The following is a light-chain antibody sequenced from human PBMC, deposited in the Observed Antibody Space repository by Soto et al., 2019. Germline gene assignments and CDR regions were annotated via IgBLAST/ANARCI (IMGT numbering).Light chain of an antibody. J-gene: IGKJ5*01. CDR3: QQYGDSPVT. V-gene: IGKV3-20*01. CDR1: QSVRSSY. CDR2: GAS. Sequence: EVVLTQPPGIMLLSPGERATLSCRASQSVRSSYLAWCQQKPGQAPRLLIYGASSRATDIPDRFSGSGSGTDFTLTISRLEPEDFAVYYCQQYGDSPVTFGQGTRLEIK.